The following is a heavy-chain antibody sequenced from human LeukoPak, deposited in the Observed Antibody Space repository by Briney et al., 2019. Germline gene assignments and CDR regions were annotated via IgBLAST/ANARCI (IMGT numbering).Heavy chain of an antibody. Sequence: PSETLSLTCTVSGGSISSYYWSWIRQPAGKGLEWIGRIYTSGSTNYNPSLKSRVTVSVDTSKNQFSLKLSSVTAADTAVYYCARSGSTSWRGDYFDYWGQGTLVTVSS. CDR1: GGSISSYY. J-gene: IGHJ4*02. CDR2: IYTSGST. V-gene: IGHV4-4*07. CDR3: ARSGSTSWRGDYFDY. D-gene: IGHD2-2*01.